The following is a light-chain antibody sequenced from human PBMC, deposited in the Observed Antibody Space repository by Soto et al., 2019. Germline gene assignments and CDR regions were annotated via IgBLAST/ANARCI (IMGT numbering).Light chain of an antibody. Sequence: LTQPASVSGSPGQSITISCTGTSSDVGGYKYVSWHQLHPGKAPKLIIYEVSNRPSGVSNRFSGSKSGNTASLTISGLQAEDEADYYCSSYSRSTAYVFGTGTKVTVL. V-gene: IGLV2-14*01. J-gene: IGLJ1*01. CDR2: EVS. CDR1: SSDVGGYKY. CDR3: SSYSRSTAYV.